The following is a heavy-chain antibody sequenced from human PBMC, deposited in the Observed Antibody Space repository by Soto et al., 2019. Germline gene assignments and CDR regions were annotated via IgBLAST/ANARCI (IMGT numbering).Heavy chain of an antibody. V-gene: IGHV3-15*01. J-gene: IGHJ4*02. Sequence: EVQLVESGGGLVKPGGSLRLSCAASGFTFSNAWMSWVRQAPGKGLEWVGRIKSKTDGGTTDYAAPVKGRFTISRDDSKNTLYLQMNSLKTEGTAVYYCTTAGLGIVATIGYGVYYFDYWGQGTLVTVSS. CDR2: IKSKTDGGTT. CDR3: TTAGLGIVATIGYGVYYFDY. CDR1: GFTFSNAW. D-gene: IGHD5-12*01.